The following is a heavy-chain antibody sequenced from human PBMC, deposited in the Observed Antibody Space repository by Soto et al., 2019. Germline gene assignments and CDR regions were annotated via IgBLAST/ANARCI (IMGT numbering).Heavy chain of an antibody. J-gene: IGHJ3*02. CDR3: TLGSWSAETFDI. CDR1: GGTFSTYA. D-gene: IGHD6-13*01. CDR2: IIPMLDIT. V-gene: IGHV1-69*02. Sequence: QVQLVQSGAEVKKPGSSVKVSCKASGGTFSTYAVIWVRQAPGQGLEWMGRIIPMLDITNTTQSFQGRVTITADNSTNTAYLELITLRSDGTAIYFWTLGSWSAETFDIWGRGTMVTVSS.